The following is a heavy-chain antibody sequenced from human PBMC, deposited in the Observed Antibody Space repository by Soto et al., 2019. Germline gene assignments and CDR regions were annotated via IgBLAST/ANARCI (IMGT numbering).Heavy chain of an antibody. Sequence: QEQLQQSGPGLVKPSQTLSLTCAISGDSVSKNTATWNWIRQSPARGLEWLGRTYYRSKWYNDYAGSVKSRITLHADTSKNQFSLQLNSVTPEDTAVYYCASGSLRGGNWYFALWGRGTLVTVSS. CDR1: GDSVSKNTAT. V-gene: IGHV6-1*01. D-gene: IGHD3-16*01. CDR2: TYYRSKWYN. J-gene: IGHJ2*01. CDR3: ASGSLRGGNWYFAL.